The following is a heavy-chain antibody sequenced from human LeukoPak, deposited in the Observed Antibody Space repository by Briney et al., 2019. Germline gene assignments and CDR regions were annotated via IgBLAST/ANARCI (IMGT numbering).Heavy chain of an antibody. CDR3: ARTNYYDSSSYYFDF. V-gene: IGHV4-31*03. CDR1: GASITSGNFY. Sequence: PSETPSLTCTVSGASITSGNFYWSWIRQHPGKGLEWVGYIYYNGDAYYNPFLKSRLTISLDTSKNQFSLKMTSVTPADTAIYYCARTNYYDSSSYYFDFWGQGTLVTVSS. D-gene: IGHD3-22*01. J-gene: IGHJ4*02. CDR2: IYYNGDA.